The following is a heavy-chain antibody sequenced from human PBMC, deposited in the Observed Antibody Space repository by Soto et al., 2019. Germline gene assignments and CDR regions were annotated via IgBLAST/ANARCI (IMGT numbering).Heavy chain of an antibody. V-gene: IGHV1-3*05. Sequence: QVQLVQSGSEEKKPGASVKVSCKASGYTFTGYAMHWVRQAPGQRLEWMGWINAGNGNTKYSQKFQGRVTITRDTSASTAYMELSRLRSEDTAVYYCARAVAVPADFDYWGPGALVTGSS. CDR3: ARAVAVPADFDY. CDR2: INAGNGNT. D-gene: IGHD6-19*01. CDR1: GYTFTGYA. J-gene: IGHJ4*02.